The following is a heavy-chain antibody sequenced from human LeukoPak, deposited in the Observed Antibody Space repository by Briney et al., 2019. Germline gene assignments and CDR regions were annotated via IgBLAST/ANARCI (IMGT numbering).Heavy chain of an antibody. Sequence: PSQTLSLTCTVSGGSISSGDYYWSWIRQPPGKGLEWIGYIYYSGSTYYNPSLKSRVIILVDTSKNQFSLKLSSVTAADTAVYYCARGPSIQLWSDPYYYYGMDVWGQGTTVTVSS. CDR3: ARGPSIQLWSDPYYYYGMDV. V-gene: IGHV4-30-4*01. CDR2: IYYSGST. CDR1: GGSISSGDYY. D-gene: IGHD5-18*01. J-gene: IGHJ6*02.